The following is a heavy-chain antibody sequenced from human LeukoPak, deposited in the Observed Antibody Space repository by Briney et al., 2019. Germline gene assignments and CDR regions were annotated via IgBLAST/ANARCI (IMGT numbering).Heavy chain of an antibody. CDR1: GGSINSGSYF. Sequence: SETLSLTCTVSGGSINSGSYFWNWIRQPPGEGLDWLACMSHNGLTYYNPSLKSRVTISIDTSKNQFSLNLSSVTAADTAVYYCAKGSFYSSSWYDVLNDYWGQGTLVTVSS. D-gene: IGHD6-13*01. CDR2: MSHNGLT. V-gene: IGHV4-39*07. CDR3: AKGSFYSSSWYDVLNDY. J-gene: IGHJ4*02.